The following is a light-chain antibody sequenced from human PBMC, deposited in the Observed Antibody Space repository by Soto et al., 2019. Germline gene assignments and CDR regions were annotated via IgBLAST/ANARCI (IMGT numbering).Light chain of an antibody. CDR2: DVS. J-gene: IGLJ3*02. V-gene: IGLV2-14*03. CDR1: SSDVGGYNF. CDR3: SSYTSSSTLV. Sequence: QSALTQPASVSGSPGQSITVSCTGSSSDVGGYNFVSWYQNHPGKAPKLMIYDVSNRPSGVSNRFPGSKSGNTASLTISGPQAEDEADYYCSSYTSSSTLVFGGATKVTVL.